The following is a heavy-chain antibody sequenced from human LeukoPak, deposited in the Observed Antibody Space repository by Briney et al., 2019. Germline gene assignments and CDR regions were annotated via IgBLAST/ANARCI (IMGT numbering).Heavy chain of an antibody. V-gene: IGHV1-24*01. J-gene: IGHJ4*02. Sequence: ASVKVSCKVSGYTLTELSMHWVRQAPGKGLEWMGGFDPEDGETIYAQKFQGRVTMTEDTSTDTAYMELSSLRSEDTAVYYCATDSDMGIAGGTTYYFDYWSQGTLVTVSS. CDR1: GYTLTELS. CDR3: ATDSDMGIAGGTTYYFDY. D-gene: IGHD1-26*01. CDR2: FDPEDGET.